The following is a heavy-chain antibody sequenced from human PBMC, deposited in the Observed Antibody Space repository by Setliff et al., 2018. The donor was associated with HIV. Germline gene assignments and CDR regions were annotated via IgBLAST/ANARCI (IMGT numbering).Heavy chain of an antibody. CDR3: ARGGEYWYFDL. Sequence: ASVKVSCKASGYTFTSYAMHWVRQAPGQRLEWMGWINAGNGNTKYSQNFQGRVTITRDTSASTAYMELSSLRSEEKAVYYCARGGEYWYFDLWGRGTLVTVSS. CDR1: GYTFTSYA. V-gene: IGHV1-3*01. CDR2: INAGNGNT. D-gene: IGHD4-17*01. J-gene: IGHJ2*01.